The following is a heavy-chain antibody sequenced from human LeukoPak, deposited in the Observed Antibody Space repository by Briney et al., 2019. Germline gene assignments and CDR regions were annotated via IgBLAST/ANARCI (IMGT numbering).Heavy chain of an antibody. D-gene: IGHD1-26*01. CDR1: GFTFSSYG. Sequence: GGSLRLSCAASGFTFSSYGMHWVRQAPGMGLEWVAVIWYDGSNKYYADSVKGRFTISRDNSKNTLYLQMNSLRAEDTAVYYCARDLGGSYWGQFDYWGQGTLVTVSP. CDR3: ARDLGGSYWGQFDY. CDR2: IWYDGSNK. J-gene: IGHJ4*02. V-gene: IGHV3-33*01.